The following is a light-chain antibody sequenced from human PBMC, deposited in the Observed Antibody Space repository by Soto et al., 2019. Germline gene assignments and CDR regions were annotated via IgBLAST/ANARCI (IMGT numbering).Light chain of an antibody. CDR2: DND. CDR3: ETWDSSLSAGV. J-gene: IGLJ3*02. Sequence: GSRSNIGNNAVAWYQHLPGTAPKLLIYDNDKRPSGISDRFSASKSGTSATLAITGLQTGDEADYYCETWDSSLSAGVFGGGTKVTVL. V-gene: IGLV1-51*01. CDR1: RSNIGNNA.